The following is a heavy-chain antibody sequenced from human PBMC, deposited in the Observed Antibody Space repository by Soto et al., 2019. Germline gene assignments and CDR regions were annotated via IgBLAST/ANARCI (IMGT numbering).Heavy chain of an antibody. Sequence: SETLSLTCAVYGGSFSGYYWSWMRQPPGQGLEWIGEINHSGSTNYNPSLKSRVTISVDTSKNQFSLKLSSVTAADTAVYYCARNCADGKSPRIWWLFDYCGQGTRVTVSS. CDR3: ARNCADGKSPRIWWLFDY. V-gene: IGHV4-34*01. CDR1: GGSFSGYY. D-gene: IGHD2-8*02. CDR2: INHSGST. J-gene: IGHJ4*02.